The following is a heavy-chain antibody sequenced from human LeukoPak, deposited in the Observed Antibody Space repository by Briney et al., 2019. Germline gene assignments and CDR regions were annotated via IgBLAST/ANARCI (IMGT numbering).Heavy chain of an antibody. Sequence: DSLKVSCKASGYTFTSYYMHWVRQAPGQGLEWMGIINPSGGSTSYAQKFQGRVTMTRDTSTSTVYMELSSLRSEDTAVYYCARGPDIVVVPAATYYYYYMDIWGKGTTVTVSS. V-gene: IGHV1-46*03. CDR2: INPSGGST. CDR3: ARGPDIVVVPAATYYYYYMDI. CDR1: GYTFTSYY. J-gene: IGHJ6*03. D-gene: IGHD2-2*01.